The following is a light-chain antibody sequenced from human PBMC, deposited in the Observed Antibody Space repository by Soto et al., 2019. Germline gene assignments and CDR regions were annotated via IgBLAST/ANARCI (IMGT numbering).Light chain of an antibody. CDR3: QHCDTYWA. CDR1: LKFEWW. Sequence: DIQMTQSPSTLSASLGDTVTITSRANLKFEWWLAWYQQKPGKAPWPLIYDASTLETGVPSRFSGGGSGTEFTLTISSLQPDDNATYYCQHCDTYWAFGQGTKVEVE. CDR2: DAS. V-gene: IGKV1-5*01. J-gene: IGKJ1*01.